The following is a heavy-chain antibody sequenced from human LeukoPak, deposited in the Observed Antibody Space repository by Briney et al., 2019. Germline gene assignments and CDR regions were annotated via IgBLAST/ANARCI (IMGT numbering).Heavy chain of an antibody. CDR3: ARGEDGTGNYRPTYFDS. D-gene: IGHD4-11*01. CDR2: INHGGGT. J-gene: IGHJ4*02. Sequence: SETLSLTCAVYGGSFSDYFWNWIRQTPGKGLEWIGGINHGGGTNYNPSLKSRATISVDTSKKQFSLNLTSVTAADTAVCYCARGEDGTGNYRPTYFDSWGQGTLVTVSS. V-gene: IGHV4-34*01. CDR1: GGSFSDYF.